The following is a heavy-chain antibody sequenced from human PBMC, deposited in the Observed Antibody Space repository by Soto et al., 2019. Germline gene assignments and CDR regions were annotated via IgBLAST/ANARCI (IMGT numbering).Heavy chain of an antibody. CDR1: GGSISSYY. J-gene: IGHJ4*02. CDR2: IYYSGST. V-gene: IGHV4-59*01. D-gene: IGHD4-17*01. CDR3: ARGSTVVTPEQFDY. Sequence: KASETLSLTCTVSGGSISSYYWSWIRQPPGKGLEWIGYIYYSGSTNYNPSLKSRVTISVDTSKNQFSLKLSSVTAADTAVYYCARGSTVVTPEQFDYWGQGTLVTVSS.